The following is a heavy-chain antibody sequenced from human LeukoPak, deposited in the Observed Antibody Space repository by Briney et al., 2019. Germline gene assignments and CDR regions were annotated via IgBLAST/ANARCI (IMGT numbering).Heavy chain of an antibody. CDR2: IRYDGSNK. CDR1: GFTFSTYG. D-gene: IGHD3-16*02. Sequence: PGGSLRLSCAASGFTFSTYGMHWVRQAPGKGLEWVAFIRYDGSNKYYADSVKGQFTISRDNSKNTLYLQMNSLRAEDTAVYYCAKDLRMITFGGVIENYWGQGTLVTVSS. J-gene: IGHJ4*02. CDR3: AKDLRMITFGGVIENY. V-gene: IGHV3-30*02.